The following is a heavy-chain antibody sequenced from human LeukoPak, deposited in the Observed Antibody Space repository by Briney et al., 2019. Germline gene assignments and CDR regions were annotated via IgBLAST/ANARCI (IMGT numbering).Heavy chain of an antibody. V-gene: IGHV3-7*03. J-gene: IGHJ4*02. Sequence: GGSLRLSCAASGFSLSGYWMTWVRQAPGKGLEWVANINRDGSQKNHVDSVQGRFTISRDNAKNSLYLQMNSLRAEDTAVYYCAREIRGYSYFDYWGQGTLVTVSS. CDR1: GFSLSGYW. CDR3: AREIRGYSYFDY. CDR2: INRDGSQK. D-gene: IGHD1-26*01.